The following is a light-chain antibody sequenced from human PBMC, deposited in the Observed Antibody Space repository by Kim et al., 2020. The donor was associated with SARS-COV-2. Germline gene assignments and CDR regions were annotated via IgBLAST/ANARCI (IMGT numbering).Light chain of an antibody. CDR2: GKN. CDR1: SLRYYY. V-gene: IGLV3-19*01. J-gene: IGLJ1*01. CDR3: NSRDINTNLYV. Sequence: ALGQTVRITYQGDSLRYYYPSWYQQRPRQAPLLVFYGKNNRPSGIPDRFSGSSSGTTATLTITGAQAEDEADYYCNSRDINTNLYVFAAGTKVTVL.